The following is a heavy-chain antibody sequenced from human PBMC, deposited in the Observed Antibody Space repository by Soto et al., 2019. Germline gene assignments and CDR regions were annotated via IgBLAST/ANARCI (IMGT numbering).Heavy chain of an antibody. V-gene: IGHV4-34*01. Sequence: QVQLQQWGAGLLKPSETLSLTCAVYGGSFTGVYWSWIRQPPGKGLEWISEIDHSGSTKYNPSLKSRVTMSVDTSQSQFYLRLSSVTAADTAVYYCARGVLIGYCASASCYPRFDPWGQGTLVTVSS. D-gene: IGHD2-2*01. CDR2: IDHSGST. CDR1: GGSFTGVY. J-gene: IGHJ5*02. CDR3: ARGVLIGYCASASCYPRFDP.